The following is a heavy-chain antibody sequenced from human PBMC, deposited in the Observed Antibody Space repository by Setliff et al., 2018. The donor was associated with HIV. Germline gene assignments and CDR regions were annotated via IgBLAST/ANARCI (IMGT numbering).Heavy chain of an antibody. D-gene: IGHD4-4*01. CDR1: GYTFTNYH. V-gene: IGHV1-24*01. CDR3: ARVATVSHPGDYFDY. CDR2: FDPEDGET. Sequence: GASVKVSCKASGYTFTNYHMHWVRQAPGKGLEWMGGFDPEDGETIYAQKFQGRVTMTEDTSTDTAYMELSSLRSEDTAVYYCARVATVSHPGDYFDYWGQGTLVTVSS. J-gene: IGHJ4*02.